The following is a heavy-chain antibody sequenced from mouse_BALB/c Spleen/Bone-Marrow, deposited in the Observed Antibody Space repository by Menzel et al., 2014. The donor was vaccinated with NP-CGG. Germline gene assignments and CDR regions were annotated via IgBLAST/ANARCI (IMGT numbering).Heavy chain of an antibody. Sequence: DVHLVESGGGLVQPGGSRKLSCAASGFTFSSFGLHWVRQAPEKGLEWVAYISSGSSTIYYADTVKGRFTIPRDNPKNTQFLQMTTLRSEGSAMYYCATSYYGSRYYYDYRGQGTTLTVSS. D-gene: IGHD1-1*01. CDR1: GFTFSSFG. V-gene: IGHV5-17*02. CDR3: ATSYYGSRYYYDY. CDR2: ISSGSSTI. J-gene: IGHJ2*01.